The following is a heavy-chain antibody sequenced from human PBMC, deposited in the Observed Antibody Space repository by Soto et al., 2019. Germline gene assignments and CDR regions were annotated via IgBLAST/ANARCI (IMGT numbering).Heavy chain of an antibody. V-gene: IGHV3-23*01. CDR2: ISGAGDST. D-gene: IGHD6-25*01. CDR1: GFTFSSYA. CDR3: AKDGLGMAAVGVDWFDP. Sequence: EVQLLESGGGLVQPGGSLRLSCAVSGFTFSSYAMSWVRQAPGKGLEWVSAISGAGDSTYYADSVKGRFAISRDNSKNPFFRQMNSLRAEDTALYYCAKDGLGMAAVGVDWFDPGGQGTLFTVSS. J-gene: IGHJ5*02.